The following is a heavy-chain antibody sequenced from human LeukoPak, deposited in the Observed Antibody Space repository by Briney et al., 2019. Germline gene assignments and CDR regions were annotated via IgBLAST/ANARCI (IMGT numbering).Heavy chain of an antibody. D-gene: IGHD3-22*01. CDR1: GGSISSYY. CDR2: IYYSGST. V-gene: IGHV4-30-4*01. Sequence: SETLSLTCTVSGGSISSYYWSWIRQPPGKGLEWIGYIYYSGSTYYNPSLKSRVTISVDTSKNQFSLKLSSVTAADTAVYYCARDAYDSSGYKPFDYWGQGTLVTVSS. J-gene: IGHJ4*02. CDR3: ARDAYDSSGYKPFDY.